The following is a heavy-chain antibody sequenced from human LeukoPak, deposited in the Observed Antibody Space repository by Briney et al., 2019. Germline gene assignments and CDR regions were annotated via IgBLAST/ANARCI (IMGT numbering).Heavy chain of an antibody. V-gene: IGHV3-30*02. D-gene: IGHD1-26*01. J-gene: IGHJ4*02. Sequence: GGSLRLSRAASGFTFSSYGMHWVRQAPGKGLEWVAFIRYDGSNKYYADSVKGRFTISRDNSKNTLYLQMNSLRAEDTAVYYCARDSTSTVGSSDYWGQGTLVTVSS. CDR3: ARDSTSTVGSSDY. CDR1: GFTFSSYG. CDR2: IRYDGSNK.